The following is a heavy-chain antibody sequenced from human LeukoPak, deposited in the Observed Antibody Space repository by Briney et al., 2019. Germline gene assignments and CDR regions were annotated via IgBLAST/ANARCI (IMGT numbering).Heavy chain of an antibody. D-gene: IGHD3-9*01. V-gene: IGHV3-23*01. CDR3: AKGKAYDNLDWFDP. J-gene: IGHJ5*02. CDR1: GFTFSNYA. Sequence: GGSLRLSCAASGFTFSNYAMTWVRQAPGKGLEWVSSIIGSGGLTFYADSVKGRFTISRDNSKNMLYLQMNSLRAEDTAKYYCAKGKAYDNLDWFDPWGQGTLVTVSS. CDR2: IIGSGGLT.